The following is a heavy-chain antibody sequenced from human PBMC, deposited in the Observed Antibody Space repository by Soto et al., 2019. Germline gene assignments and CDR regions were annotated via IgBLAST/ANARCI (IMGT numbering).Heavy chain of an antibody. CDR2: ISAYNGNT. Sequence: ASVKVSCKASGYTFTSYGISWVRQAPGQGLDWMGWISAYNGNTNYAQKLQGRVTMTTDTSTSTAYMELRSLRSDDTAVYYCARDLTQSSGWYSAYYYGMDVWGQGTTVTVSS. D-gene: IGHD6-19*01. V-gene: IGHV1-18*01. CDR1: GYTFTSYG. CDR3: ARDLTQSSGWYSAYYYGMDV. J-gene: IGHJ6*02.